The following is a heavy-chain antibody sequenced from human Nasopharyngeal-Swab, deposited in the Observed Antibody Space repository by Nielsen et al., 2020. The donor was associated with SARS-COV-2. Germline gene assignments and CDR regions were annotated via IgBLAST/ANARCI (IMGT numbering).Heavy chain of an antibody. J-gene: IGHJ4*02. CDR1: GGSISSGGYS. D-gene: IGHD1-26*01. CDR3: AREGNSGFDY. CDR2: IYHSGST. V-gene: IGHV4-30-2*01. Sequence: SETLSLTCAVSGGSISSGGYSWSWIRQPPGKGLEWIGYIYHSGSTYYNPSLKRRVTLSVDRSKNQFSLKLSSVTAADTAVYYCAREGNSGFDYWGQGTLVTVSS.